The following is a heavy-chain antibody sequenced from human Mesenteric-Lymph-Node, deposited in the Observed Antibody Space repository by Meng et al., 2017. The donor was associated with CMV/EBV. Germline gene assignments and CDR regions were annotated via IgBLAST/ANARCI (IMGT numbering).Heavy chain of an antibody. CDR3: ASINGFDPGPLY. CDR1: GGSIMSDGYY. Sequence: VSGGSIMSDGYYWSWIRQHSGKGLEWIGYVFYSGGTDYNPSLRGRVSISRDRSKNHFSLDLMYMTAADTAVYYCASINGFDPGPLYWGQGILVTVSS. D-gene: IGHD2-8*01. J-gene: IGHJ4*02. CDR2: VFYSGGT. V-gene: IGHV4-31*02.